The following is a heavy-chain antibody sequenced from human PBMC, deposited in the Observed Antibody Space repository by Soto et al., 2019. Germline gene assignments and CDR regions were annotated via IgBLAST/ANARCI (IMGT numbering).Heavy chain of an antibody. CDR2: INAGNGDT. CDR1: GYTFTAYG. Sequence: QVQFVQSGAEVKKPGASVKVSCKASGYTFTAYGVHWVRQVPGQRLEWMGWINAGNGDTRYSQRFQGRVTITRDTSASKVYMELSSLRSEDTAVYYCAREGYSSSVDYWGQGTLVTVSS. V-gene: IGHV1-3*01. J-gene: IGHJ4*01. D-gene: IGHD6-13*01. CDR3: AREGYSSSVDY.